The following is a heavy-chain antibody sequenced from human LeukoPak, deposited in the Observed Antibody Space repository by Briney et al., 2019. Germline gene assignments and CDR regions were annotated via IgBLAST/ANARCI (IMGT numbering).Heavy chain of an antibody. V-gene: IGHV5-51*01. CDR1: GYSFTSYC. Sequence: GESLKISCKGSGYSFTSYCIGWVRQLPGKGLEWMGIIYPGDSDTRYSPSLQGQVTISADKSISTAYLQWSSLKASDTAMYYCARQFLTLGYCSGGSCPPDYWGQGTLVTVSS. CDR3: ARQFLTLGYCSGGSCPPDY. J-gene: IGHJ4*02. CDR2: IYPGDSDT. D-gene: IGHD2-15*01.